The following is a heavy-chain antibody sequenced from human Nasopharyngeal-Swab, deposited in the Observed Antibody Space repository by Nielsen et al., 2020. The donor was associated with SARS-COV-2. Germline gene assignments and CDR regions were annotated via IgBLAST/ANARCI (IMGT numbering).Heavy chain of an antibody. D-gene: IGHD2-15*01. Sequence: ASVNVSCKAFGYTFSSYHIHWVRRAPGQGLEWMGIINPANGATSNAQKFQGRVTLTRDTSTSTLYMEVSSLTSEDTAIYYCARDGGNCDGGSCYPRDYWGQGTLVTVSS. CDR2: INPANGAT. V-gene: IGHV1-46*01. CDR3: ARDGGNCDGGSCYPRDY. J-gene: IGHJ4*02. CDR1: GYTFSSYH.